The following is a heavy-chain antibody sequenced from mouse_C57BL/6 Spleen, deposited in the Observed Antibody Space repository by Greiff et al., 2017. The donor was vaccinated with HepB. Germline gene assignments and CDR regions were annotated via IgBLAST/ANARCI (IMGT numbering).Heavy chain of an antibody. D-gene: IGHD1-1*01. V-gene: IGHV5-4*01. CDR3: ARDGCSRGRFDY. CDR2: ISDGGSYT. J-gene: IGHJ2*01. Sequence: EVMLVESGGGLVKPGGSLKLSCAASGFTFSSYAMSWVRQTPEKRLEWVATISDGGSYTYYPDNVKGRFTISRDKAKNTPYLQMSHLKSEDTAIYYGARDGCSRGRFDYWGQGTTLTVSS. CDR1: GFTFSSYA.